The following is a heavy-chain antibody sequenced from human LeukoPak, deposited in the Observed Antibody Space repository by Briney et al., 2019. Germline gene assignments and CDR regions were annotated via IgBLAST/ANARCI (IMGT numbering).Heavy chain of an antibody. V-gene: IGHV4-30-2*01. CDR2: IYHSGDT. CDR3: VSYYGSGPKGAFDI. Sequence: TSQTLSLTCTVSGGSINSGGYYWDWIRQPPGKGLEWIGYIYHSGDTFYNPSLESRVTISVDRSKNQFSLNLTAVTAADTAVYYCVSYYGSGPKGAFDIWGQGTMVTVSS. CDR1: GGSINSGGYY. D-gene: IGHD3-10*01. J-gene: IGHJ3*02.